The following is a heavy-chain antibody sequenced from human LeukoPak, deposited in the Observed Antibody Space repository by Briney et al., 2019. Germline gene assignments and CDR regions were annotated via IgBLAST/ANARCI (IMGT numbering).Heavy chain of an antibody. CDR1: GGSISSYY. CDR3: ARDRSGGRYWHFDL. Sequence: PSETLSLTCTVSGGSISSYYWSWIRQPPGKGLEWIGYIYYSGSTNYNPSLKSRVTISVDTSKNQFSLKLSSVTAADTAVYYCARDRSGGRYWHFDLWGRGTLVTVSS. V-gene: IGHV4-59*12. J-gene: IGHJ2*01. CDR2: IYYSGST. D-gene: IGHD2-15*01.